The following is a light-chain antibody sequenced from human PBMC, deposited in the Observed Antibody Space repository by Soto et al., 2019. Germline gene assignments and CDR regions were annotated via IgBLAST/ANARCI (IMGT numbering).Light chain of an antibody. CDR1: NSNIGAGYD. J-gene: IGLJ1*01. CDR2: GNS. Sequence: QSVLTQPPSVSGAPGQRVTISCTGRNSNIGAGYDVHWYQQLPGTAPKLLIYGNSNRPSGVPDRFSGSKSVTSASLAITGLQAEDEADYYCQSYDSSLSGSGFGTGTKVTVL. CDR3: QSYDSSLSGSG. V-gene: IGLV1-40*01.